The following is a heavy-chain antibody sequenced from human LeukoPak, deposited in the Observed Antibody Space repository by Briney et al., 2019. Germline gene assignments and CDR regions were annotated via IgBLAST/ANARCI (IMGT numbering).Heavy chain of an antibody. D-gene: IGHD6-19*01. V-gene: IGHV3-21*01. CDR3: ARDGSPTSSGWYGPEDY. CDR1: GFTFSSYS. CDR2: ITSSSSYI. J-gene: IGHJ4*02. Sequence: PGGSLRLSCAAPGFTFSSYSMNWVRQAPGKGLEWVSSITSSSSYIYYADSVKGRFTISRDNVKNSLYLQMNSLRAEDTAVYYCARDGSPTSSGWYGPEDYWGQGTLVTVSS.